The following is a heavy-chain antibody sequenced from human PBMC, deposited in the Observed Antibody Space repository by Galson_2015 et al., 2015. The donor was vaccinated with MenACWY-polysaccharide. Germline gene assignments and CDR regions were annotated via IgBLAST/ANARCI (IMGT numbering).Heavy chain of an antibody. V-gene: IGHV4-39*01. J-gene: IGHJ4*02. Sequence: SETLSLTCTVSGGSVTSSSYYWSWIRQSPGKGLEWIGSIHSSGTTLYNPSHKTRVTISGDASRMQFSLTLMSVTAADTATYFCARFLYYDSSAFYFDYWGQGALVTVSS. CDR2: IHSSGTT. CDR3: ARFLYYDSSAFYFDY. CDR1: GGSVTSSSYY. D-gene: IGHD3-22*01.